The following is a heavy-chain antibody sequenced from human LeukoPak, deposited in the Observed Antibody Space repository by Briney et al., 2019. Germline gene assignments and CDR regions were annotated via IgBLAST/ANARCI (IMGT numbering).Heavy chain of an antibody. D-gene: IGHD2-2*02. CDR1: GYTLTELS. V-gene: IGHV1-24*01. CDR3: ATANIVVVPAAIRYYYYGMDV. Sequence: ASVKVSCKVSGYTLTELSMHWVRQAPGKGLEWMGGFDPEDGETIYAQKFQGRVTMTEDTSTDTAYMELSSLRSVDTAVYYCATANIVVVPAAIRYYYYGMDVWGQGTTVTVSS. J-gene: IGHJ6*02. CDR2: FDPEDGET.